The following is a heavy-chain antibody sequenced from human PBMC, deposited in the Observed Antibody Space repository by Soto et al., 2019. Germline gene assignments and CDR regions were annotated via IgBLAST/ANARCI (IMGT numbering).Heavy chain of an antibody. Sequence: EVQLVETGGDLVQPGGSLILSCAASGFTFNTYWMSWVCQAPGRGLEWVATIRQDGSDKYYVDSVRGRFTISGDNAENSLVRQISSLRAEDTAVYYSVRGCGRSNCHSYLNVWGKATTVIVSS. D-gene: IGHD2-15*01. J-gene: IGHJ6*03. CDR2: IRQDGSDK. CDR3: VRGCGRSNCHSYLNV. CDR1: GFTFNTYW. V-gene: IGHV3-7*01.